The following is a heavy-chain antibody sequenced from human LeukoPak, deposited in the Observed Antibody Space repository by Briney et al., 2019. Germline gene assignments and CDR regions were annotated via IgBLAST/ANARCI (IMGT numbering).Heavy chain of an antibody. D-gene: IGHD1-26*01. CDR3: AKDGWREPVGWDYFDY. V-gene: IGHV3-23*01. Sequence: GGSLRLSCAASGFTFSSYAMNWVRQAPGKGLEWVSGISTSGGSTHYADSVKGRFTISRDNSKNTLYLQMNSLRAEDTAVYYCAKDGWREPVGWDYFDYWGQGTLVTVSS. CDR2: ISTSGGST. J-gene: IGHJ4*02. CDR1: GFTFSSYA.